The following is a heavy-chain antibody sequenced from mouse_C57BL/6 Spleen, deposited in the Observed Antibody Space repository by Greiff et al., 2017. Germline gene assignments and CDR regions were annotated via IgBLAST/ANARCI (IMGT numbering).Heavy chain of an antibody. V-gene: IGHV7-3*01. CDR2: IRNKANGYTT. D-gene: IGHD2-2*01. J-gene: IGHJ1*03. Sequence: EVQRVESGGGLVQPGGFTFTDYYMSWVRQPPGKALEWLGFIRNKANGYTTEYSASVKGRFTISRDNSQSILYLQMNALRAEDSATYYCARYIGLRPDFDVWGTGTTVTVSS. CDR3: ARYIGLRPDFDV. CDR1: FTFTDYY.